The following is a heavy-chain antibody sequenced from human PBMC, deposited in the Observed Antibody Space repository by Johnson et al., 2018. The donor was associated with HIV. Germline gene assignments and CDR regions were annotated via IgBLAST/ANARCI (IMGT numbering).Heavy chain of an antibody. V-gene: IGHV3-11*04. J-gene: IGHJ3*01. CDR1: GFPVSSNY. CDR2: IRSSGSTI. D-gene: IGHD1-26*01. Sequence: QVQLVEPGGGLVQPGGSLRLSCAASGFPVSSNYMSWLRQAPGTGLQWVSYIRSSGSTIYYADSVNGRFTISRHKSKNTLYLQMNTMRAEDTAVYYCARSEVGATNGAFDVWGQGTMVTVSS. CDR3: ARSEVGATNGAFDV.